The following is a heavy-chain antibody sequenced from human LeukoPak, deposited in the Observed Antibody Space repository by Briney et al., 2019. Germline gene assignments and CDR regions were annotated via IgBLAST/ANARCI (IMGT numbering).Heavy chain of an antibody. CDR3: ARGGSGSVSAFDI. CDR2: INPNSGGT. D-gene: IGHD3-10*01. CDR1: GYTFTGYY. Sequence: GASVKVSCKASGYTFTGYYMHWVGQAPGQGLEWMGWINPNSGGTNYAQKFQGRVTMTRDTSISTAYMELSRLRSEDTAVYYCARGGSGSVSAFDIWGQGTMVTVTS. J-gene: IGHJ3*02. V-gene: IGHV1-2*02.